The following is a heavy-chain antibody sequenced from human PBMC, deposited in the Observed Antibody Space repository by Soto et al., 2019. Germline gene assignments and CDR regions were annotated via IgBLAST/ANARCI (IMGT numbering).Heavy chain of an antibody. Sequence: ASVKVSCKASGYTFTSYAMHWVRQAPGQRLEWMGWINAGNGNTKYSQKFQGRVTITRDTSASTAYMELSSLRSEDTAVYYCARAPIWLGEPAFDIWGQGTMVTVS. CDR2: INAGNGNT. J-gene: IGHJ3*02. CDR1: GYTFTSYA. CDR3: ARAPIWLGEPAFDI. D-gene: IGHD3-10*01. V-gene: IGHV1-3*01.